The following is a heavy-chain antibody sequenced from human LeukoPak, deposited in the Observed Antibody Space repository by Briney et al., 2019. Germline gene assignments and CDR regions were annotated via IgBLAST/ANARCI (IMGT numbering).Heavy chain of an antibody. CDR3: ARRYCSGGSCSGNWFDS. Sequence: PGGSLRLSCAASGFTFSSYSMNWVRQAPGKGLEWVSYISSSSSTIYYADSVKGRFTISRDNSKNTVYLQMNSLRAEDTAVYYCARRYCSGGSCSGNWFDSWGQGTLVTVSS. J-gene: IGHJ5*01. V-gene: IGHV3-48*01. CDR2: ISSSSSTI. CDR1: GFTFSSYS. D-gene: IGHD2-15*01.